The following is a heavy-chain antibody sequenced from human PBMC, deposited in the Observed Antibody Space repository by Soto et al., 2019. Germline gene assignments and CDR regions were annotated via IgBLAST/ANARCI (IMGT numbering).Heavy chain of an antibody. V-gene: IGHV4-30-4*08. Sequence: SETLSLTCTVSGASISSGDYYWSWIRQPPGKGLEWIGYIYYSGSAYYTPSLQSRVSISVDTSKNQFSLNLSSVTAADTAVYYCAGAVNAYRTVFQYQGMDVWGQGTTVTVSS. J-gene: IGHJ6*02. CDR1: GASISSGDYY. CDR3: AGAVNAYRTVFQYQGMDV. CDR2: IYYSGSA. D-gene: IGHD2-2*01.